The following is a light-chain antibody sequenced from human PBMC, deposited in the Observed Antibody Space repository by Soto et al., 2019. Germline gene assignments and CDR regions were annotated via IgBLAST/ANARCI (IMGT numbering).Light chain of an antibody. J-gene: IGKJ1*01. CDR3: QQYNSYSPT. CDR1: QSISSW. CDR2: DAS. V-gene: IGKV1-5*01. Sequence: DIQMTQSPSTLSASVGDRVTITCRASQSISSWLAWYQQKPGKAPKLLIYDASSLESGVPSRFSGSGSGTEFTLTISSLQPEDFATYYCQQYNSYSPTFGPGTKVAIK.